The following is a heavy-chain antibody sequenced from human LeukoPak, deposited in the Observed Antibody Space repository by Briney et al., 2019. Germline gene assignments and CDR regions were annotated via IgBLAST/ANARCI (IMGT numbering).Heavy chain of an antibody. CDR2: INPSGGST. CDR3: ARQWIQLWGEWTWFDP. D-gene: IGHD5-18*01. V-gene: IGHV1-46*01. CDR1: GYTFTSYY. J-gene: IGHJ5*02. Sequence: GASVKVSCKASGYTFTSYYMHWVRQAPGQGLEWMGIINPSGGSTSYAQKFQGRVTMTRDTSTSTVYMELSSLRSEDTAVYYCARQWIQLWGEWTWFDPWGQGTLVTVSS.